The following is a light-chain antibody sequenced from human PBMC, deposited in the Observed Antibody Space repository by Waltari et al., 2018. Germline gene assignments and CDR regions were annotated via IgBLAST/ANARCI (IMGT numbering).Light chain of an antibody. CDR3: QQYDNLPVT. V-gene: IGKV1-33*01. J-gene: IGKJ1*01. CDR2: GAS. Sequence: DIHMTQSPSSLSASVISRVTITCRASQDISKYLSWYQQKPGKAPKLLSYGASNLETGVPSRFSGSGSGTDFTFTISSLQPEDIATYYCQQYDNLPVTFGQGTRVDIK. CDR1: QDISKY.